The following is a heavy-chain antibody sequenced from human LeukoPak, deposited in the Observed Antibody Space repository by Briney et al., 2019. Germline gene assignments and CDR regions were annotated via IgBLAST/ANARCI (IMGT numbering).Heavy chain of an antibody. V-gene: IGHV3-7*03. J-gene: IGHJ6*02. CDR2: IKEDGSKK. D-gene: IGHD6-19*01. Sequence: GGSLRLSCAASGFSFSSYWMNWVRRAPGKGLEWLANIKEDGSKKYYVDSVKGRFTISRDNAKNSLYLQMDSLRAEDTAVYYCARDPGRQYSSIADVWGQGTTVTVTS. CDR1: GFSFSSYW. CDR3: ARDPGRQYSSIADV.